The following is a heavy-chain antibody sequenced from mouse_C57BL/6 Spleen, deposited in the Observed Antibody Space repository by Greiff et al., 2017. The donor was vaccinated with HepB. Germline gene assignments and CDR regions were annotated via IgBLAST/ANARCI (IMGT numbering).Heavy chain of an antibody. CDR3: AREVGAYYSNYDAMDY. V-gene: IGHV3-6*01. CDR1: GYSITSGYY. J-gene: IGHJ4*01. Sequence: EVKLMESGPGLVKLSQSLSLTCSVTGYSITSGYYWNWIRQFPGNKLEWMGYISYDGSNNYNPSLKNRISITRDTSKNQFFLKLNSVNTEDTATYYCAREVGAYYSNYDAMDYWGQGTSVTVSS. D-gene: IGHD2-5*01. CDR2: ISYDGSN.